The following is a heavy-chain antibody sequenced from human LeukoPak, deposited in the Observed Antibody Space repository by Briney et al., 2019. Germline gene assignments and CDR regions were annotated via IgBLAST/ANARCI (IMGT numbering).Heavy chain of an antibody. CDR1: GGSISRYY. D-gene: IGHD1-26*01. J-gene: IGHJ5*02. Sequence: PSETLSLTCTVSGGSISRYYWSWIRQHAGKGLEWIGRIFYTGSTDYNASLKSRITMSVDPSNNQFSLRLTSVTAADTAVYYCARSRASGSFLDPWGQGIPVIVSS. CDR3: ARSRASGSFLDP. V-gene: IGHV4-4*07. CDR2: IFYTGST.